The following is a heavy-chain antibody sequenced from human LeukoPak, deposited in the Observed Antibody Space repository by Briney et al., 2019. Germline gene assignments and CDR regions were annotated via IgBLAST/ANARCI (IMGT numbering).Heavy chain of an antibody. V-gene: IGHV3-53*01. J-gene: IGHJ4*02. D-gene: IGHD2-2*01. Sequence: PGGSLRLSCAASGFTVSTNYMSWARQAPGKGLEWVSFIYSGGSTYYADSVKGRFTSSRDNSKNTLDLQMNSRRAEHTAVYYCARGGAMPDCWGQGTLVTVSS. CDR3: ARGGAMPDC. CDR1: GFTVSTNY. CDR2: IYSGGST.